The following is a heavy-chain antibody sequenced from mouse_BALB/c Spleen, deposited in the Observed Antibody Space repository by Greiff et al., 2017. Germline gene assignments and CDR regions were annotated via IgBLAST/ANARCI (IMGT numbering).Heavy chain of an antibody. Sequence: VQVVESGGGLVQPGGSRKLSCAASGFTFSSFGMHWVRQAPEKGLEWVAYISSGSSTIYYADTVKGRFTISRDNPKNTLFLQMTSLRSEDTAMYYCAWGSYYAMDYWGQGTSVTVSS. CDR3: AWGSYYAMDY. CDR1: GFTFSSFG. J-gene: IGHJ4*01. CDR2: ISSGSSTI. V-gene: IGHV5-17*02.